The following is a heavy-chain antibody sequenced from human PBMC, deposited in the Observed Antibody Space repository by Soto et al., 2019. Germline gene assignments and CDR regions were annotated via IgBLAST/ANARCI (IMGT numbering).Heavy chain of an antibody. D-gene: IGHD6-13*01. V-gene: IGHV1-69*12. CDR3: ARAFHIRSSWHVAPA. CDR2: IIPIFGTT. CDR1: GGTFSSYA. Sequence: QVQLVQSGAEVKKPGSSVKVSCKASGGTFSSYAISWVRQAPGQGLEWMGGIIPIFGTTDYAQKFQGRVTITADESTTTAYMELSSLRSEDTAVYYCARAFHIRSSWHVAPAWGQGTLVTVSS. J-gene: IGHJ5*02.